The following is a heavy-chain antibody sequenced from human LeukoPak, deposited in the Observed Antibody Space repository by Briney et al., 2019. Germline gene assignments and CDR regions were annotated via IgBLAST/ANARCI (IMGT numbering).Heavy chain of an antibody. CDR2: IYYSGST. CDR3: ARGWHGGSHWFDP. CDR1: GGSISSSSYY. D-gene: IGHD3-16*01. J-gene: IGHJ5*02. Sequence: PSETLSLTCTVSGGSISSSSYYWGWIRQPPGKGLEWIGSIYYSGSTYYNPSLKSRVTISVDTSKNQFSLKLSSVTAADTAVYYCARGWHGGSHWFDPWGQGTLVTVSS. V-gene: IGHV4-39*01.